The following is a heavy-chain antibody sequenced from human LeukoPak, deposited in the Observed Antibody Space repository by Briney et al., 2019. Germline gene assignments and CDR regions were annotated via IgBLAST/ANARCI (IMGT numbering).Heavy chain of an antibody. V-gene: IGHV4-4*02. CDR2: IYRSGST. J-gene: IGHJ5*02. CDR1: GGSISSSNW. CDR3: AKGYCSGGGCNNWFDP. D-gene: IGHD2-15*01. Sequence: SGTLSLTCAVSGGSISSSNWWSWVRQPPGKGLEWIGEIYRSGSTNYNPSLKSRVTISVDKSKNQFSLKLSSVTAADTAVYYCAKGYCSGGGCNNWFDPWGQGTLVSVSS.